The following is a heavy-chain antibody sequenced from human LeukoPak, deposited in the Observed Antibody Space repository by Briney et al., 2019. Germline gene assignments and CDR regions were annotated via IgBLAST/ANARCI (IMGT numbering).Heavy chain of an antibody. V-gene: IGHV3-30*18. CDR1: GFTFSSYG. Sequence: PGRSLRLSCAVSGFTFSSYGMHWVRQAPGKGLEWVAVISYDGSNKYYADSVKGRFTISRDNSKNTLYLQMNSLKTEDTAVYYCAKGGRGYIALAKTGPYWGQGTLVTVSS. D-gene: IGHD6-19*01. CDR2: ISYDGSNK. CDR3: AKGGRGYIALAKTGPY. J-gene: IGHJ4*02.